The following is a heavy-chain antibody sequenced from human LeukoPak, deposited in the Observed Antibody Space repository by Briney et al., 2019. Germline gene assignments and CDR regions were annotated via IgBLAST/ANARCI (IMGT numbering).Heavy chain of an antibody. D-gene: IGHD6-13*01. Sequence: PSETLSPTCTASGGSISSYYWSWIRQPAGKGLEWIGLIHTSGSSNYNTSLKSRVTMSVDTSKKQFSLKLTSVTAADTAIYYCATGYSSTWSDYWGQGTLVTVSS. CDR3: ATGYSSTWSDY. V-gene: IGHV4-4*07. CDR2: IHTSGSS. J-gene: IGHJ4*02. CDR1: GGSISSYY.